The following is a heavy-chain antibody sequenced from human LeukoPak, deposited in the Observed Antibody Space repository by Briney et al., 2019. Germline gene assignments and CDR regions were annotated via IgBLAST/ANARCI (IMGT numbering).Heavy chain of an antibody. V-gene: IGHV3-23*01. Sequence: PGGSLRLSCAASGFTFSSYGMSWVRQAPGKGLEWVSAISGSGGSTYYADSVKGRFTISRDNSKNTLYLQMNSLRAEDTAVYYCAKAAGRREKGRYFQHWGQGTLVTVSS. CDR1: GFTFSSYG. J-gene: IGHJ1*01. CDR2: ISGSGGST. CDR3: AKAAGRREKGRYFQH. D-gene: IGHD1-26*01.